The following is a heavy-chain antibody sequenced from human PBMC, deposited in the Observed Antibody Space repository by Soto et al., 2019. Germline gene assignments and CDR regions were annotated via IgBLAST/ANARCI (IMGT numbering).Heavy chain of an antibody. J-gene: IGHJ6*03. CDR1: GGSFSGYY. Sequence: SETLSLTCTVYGGSFSGYYWSWIRQPPGKGLEWIGEINHSGSTNYNPSLKSRVTISVDTSKNQFSLKLSSVTAADTAVYYCARGGKYYDILTGYYRGHYYYYMDVWGKGTTDTVSS. CDR2: INHSGST. D-gene: IGHD3-9*01. CDR3: ARGGKYYDILTGYYRGHYYYYMDV. V-gene: IGHV4-34*01.